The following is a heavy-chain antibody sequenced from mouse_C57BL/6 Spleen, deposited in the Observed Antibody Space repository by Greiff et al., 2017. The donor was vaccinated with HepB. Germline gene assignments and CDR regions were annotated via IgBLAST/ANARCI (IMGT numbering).Heavy chain of an antibody. CDR3: ATHYYGSRGYFDV. CDR2: IYPGDGDT. CDR1: GYAFSSSW. D-gene: IGHD1-1*01. V-gene: IGHV1-82*01. Sequence: QVQLQQSGPELVKPGASVKISCKASGYAFSSSWMNWVKQRPGKGLEWIGRIYPGDGDTNYNGKFKGKATLTADKSSSTAYMQLSSLTSEDSAVYFRATHYYGSRGYFDVWGTGTTVTVSS. J-gene: IGHJ1*03.